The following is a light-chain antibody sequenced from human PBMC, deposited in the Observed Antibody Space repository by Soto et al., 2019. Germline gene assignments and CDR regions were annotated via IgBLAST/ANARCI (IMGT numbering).Light chain of an antibody. Sequence: QSVLTQPPSASGTPGQRVTISCSGSSSNIGSNSVNWYQKFPATAPKLLIYGNTQRPSEVPARFSGSKSRTSASLAISGLHAEDEADYYCASWDDYLNAVVFGGGTKLTVL. J-gene: IGLJ3*02. CDR2: GNT. CDR3: ASWDDYLNAVV. CDR1: SSNIGSNS. V-gene: IGLV1-44*01.